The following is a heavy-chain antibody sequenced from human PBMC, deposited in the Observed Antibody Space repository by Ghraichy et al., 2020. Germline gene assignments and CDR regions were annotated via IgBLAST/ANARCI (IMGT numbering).Heavy chain of an antibody. CDR2: IRYDGSNK. Sequence: GESLNISCAASGFTFSSYGMHWVRQAPGKGLEWVAFIRYDGSNKYYADSVKGRFTISRDSSKNTLYLQMNSLRAEDTAVYYCAKSIAAAGSNFDYWGQGTLVTVSS. V-gene: IGHV3-30*02. CDR3: AKSIAAAGSNFDY. J-gene: IGHJ4*02. D-gene: IGHD6-13*01. CDR1: GFTFSSYG.